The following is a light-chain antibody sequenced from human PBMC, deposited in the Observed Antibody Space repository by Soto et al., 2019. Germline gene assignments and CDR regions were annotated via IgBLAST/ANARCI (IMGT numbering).Light chain of an antibody. J-gene: IGLJ1*01. CDR3: STNGGNNIPYV. CDR1: SIDIGGYKF. V-gene: IGLV2-8*01. Sequence: QSALTQPPSASGSPGQSVAISCTGTSIDIGGYKFVSWYQQHPGKAPNLMIYEVTKRPSGVPDRFSGSKSGNTATLIVSGLPAEEEADYYCSTNGGNNIPYVYGTGTKLTVL. CDR2: EVT.